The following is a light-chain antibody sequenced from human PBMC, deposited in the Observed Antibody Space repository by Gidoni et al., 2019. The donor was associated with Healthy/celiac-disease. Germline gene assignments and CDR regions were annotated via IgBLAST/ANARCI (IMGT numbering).Light chain of an antibody. V-gene: IGKV1-33*01. CDR2: DAS. CDR3: QQYDNLPHT. CDR1: QGISNY. J-gene: IGKJ4*01. Sequence: DIQMTQSPSSLSASVGDRVTITCQASQGISNYLNWYQQKPGKAPKLLIYDASSLQSGVPSRFSGSGSGTDFTFTISSLQPEDIATYYCQQYDNLPHTFGEXTKVEIK.